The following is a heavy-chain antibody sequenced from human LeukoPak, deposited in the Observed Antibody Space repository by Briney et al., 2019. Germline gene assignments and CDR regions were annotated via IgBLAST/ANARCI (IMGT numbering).Heavy chain of an antibody. V-gene: IGHV3-53*01. D-gene: IGHD3-22*01. J-gene: IGHJ4*02. CDR2: IYSGGST. CDR3: ASYDSSGYYPL. Sequence: GGSLRLSCAVSGFTLTNHGVSWVRQAPGKGLEWVSVIYSGGSTYYADSVKGRFTISRDNSKSTLYLQMNSLRAEDTAVYYCASYDSSGYYPLWGQGTLVTVSS. CDR1: GFTLTNHG.